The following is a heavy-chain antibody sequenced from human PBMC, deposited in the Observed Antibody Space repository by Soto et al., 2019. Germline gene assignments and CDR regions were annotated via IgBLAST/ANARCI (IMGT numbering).Heavy chain of an antibody. Sequence: PGGSLRLSCVASGFFLRDFGMHWFRQAPGKGLEWVSVIWDDGSNTYQGESVKGRFTISRDISKNTLYLQMDSLRAEDTAVYYCAKEVTGFSGGSYYYHMDVWGKGTTVTVAS. J-gene: IGHJ6*03. D-gene: IGHD2-21*02. CDR3: AKEVTGFSGGSYYYHMDV. V-gene: IGHV3-33*06. CDR1: GFFLRDFG. CDR2: IWDDGSNT.